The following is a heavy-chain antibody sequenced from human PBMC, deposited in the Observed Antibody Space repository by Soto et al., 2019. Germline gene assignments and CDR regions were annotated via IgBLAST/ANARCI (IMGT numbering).Heavy chain of an antibody. CDR2: IYSGGST. CDR1: EFTVSSKY. CDR3: ARVVLVQAFDI. J-gene: IGHJ3*02. V-gene: IGHV3-53*02. Sequence: EVQLVETGGGLIQPGGSLRLSCAASEFTVSSKYMSWVRQAPGKGLEWVSTIYSGGSTYYADSVKGRFTISRDNSKNTLYLQMNSLRADDTAVYYCARVVLVQAFDIWGQGTKVTVSS. D-gene: IGHD2-8*02.